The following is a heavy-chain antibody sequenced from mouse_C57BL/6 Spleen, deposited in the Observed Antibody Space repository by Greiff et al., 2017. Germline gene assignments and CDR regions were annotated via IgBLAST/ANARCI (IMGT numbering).Heavy chain of an antibody. CDR3: ATYYSNSYAMDY. V-gene: IGHV1-69*01. Sequence: QVQLQQPGAELVMPGASVKLSCKASGYTFTSYWMHWVKQRPGQGLEWIGEIDPSDSYTNYNQKFKGKSTLTVDKSSSTAYMQLSSLTSEDSAVYYCATYYSNSYAMDYWGQGTSVTVSS. D-gene: IGHD2-5*01. CDR1: GYTFTSYW. CDR2: IDPSDSYT. J-gene: IGHJ4*01.